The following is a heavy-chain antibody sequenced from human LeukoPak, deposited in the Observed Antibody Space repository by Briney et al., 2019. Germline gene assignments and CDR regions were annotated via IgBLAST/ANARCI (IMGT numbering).Heavy chain of an antibody. D-gene: IGHD6-13*01. CDR2: VYHSGST. CDR3: ARHQLDSAAVFPDY. J-gene: IGHJ4*02. Sequence: SETLSLTCTVSGGSISSYYWNWIRQSPGKGLEWIGYVYHSGSTNYNPSLKSRVTISVDTSKNQFSLKLSSVTAADTAVYYCARHQLDSAAVFPDYWGQGTLVTVSS. CDR1: GGSISSYY. V-gene: IGHV4-59*08.